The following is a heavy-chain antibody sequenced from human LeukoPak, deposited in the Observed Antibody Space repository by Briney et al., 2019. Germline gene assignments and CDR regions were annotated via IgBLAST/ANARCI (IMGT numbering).Heavy chain of an antibody. CDR3: VCPRGFSYGYFDY. CDR2: IYYSKNT. Sequence: SETLSLTCTVSGGSISSSSAYWGWIRQPPGKGLEWIGSIYYSKNTYYNPSLKSRVTISADTSKNQFSLTLGSVSATDTAVYYCVCPRGFSYGYFDYWGQGTLVTVSS. J-gene: IGHJ4*02. V-gene: IGHV4-39*01. CDR1: GGSISSSSAY. D-gene: IGHD5-18*01.